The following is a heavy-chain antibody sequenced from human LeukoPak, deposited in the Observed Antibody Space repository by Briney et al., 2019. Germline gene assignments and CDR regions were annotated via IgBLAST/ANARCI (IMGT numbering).Heavy chain of an antibody. Sequence: PSETLSLTCTVSGGSLSSGDYYWSWIRQHPGKGLEWIGYIYYSGSSYYNPSLKSRVTISVDTSKNQFSLKLSSVTAADTAVYYCARAVGDSGHGRFFDYWGQGTLVTVSS. D-gene: IGHD5-12*01. CDR1: GGSLSSGDYY. CDR2: IYYSGSS. J-gene: IGHJ4*02. CDR3: ARAVGDSGHGRFFDY. V-gene: IGHV4-31*03.